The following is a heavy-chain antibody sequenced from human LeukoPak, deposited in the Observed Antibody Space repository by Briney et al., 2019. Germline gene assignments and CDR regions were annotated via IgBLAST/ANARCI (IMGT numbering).Heavy chain of an antibody. J-gene: IGHJ4*02. D-gene: IGHD6-13*01. Sequence: GGSLRLSCAASGFTFSSYSMNWVRQAPGKGLEWFSSISSSSSYIYYADSVKGRFTISRDNAKNSLYLQMNSLRAEDTAVYYCASSVAAAGRALDYWGQGTLVTVSS. CDR1: GFTFSSYS. V-gene: IGHV3-21*01. CDR3: ASSVAAAGRALDY. CDR2: ISSSSSYI.